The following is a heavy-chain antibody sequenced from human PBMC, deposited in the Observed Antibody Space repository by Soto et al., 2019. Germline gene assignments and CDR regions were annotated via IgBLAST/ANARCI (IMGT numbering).Heavy chain of an antibody. CDR1: GFTFSSYA. J-gene: IGHJ6*02. CDR3: ARDQQWSMDNYYGMDV. D-gene: IGHD6-19*01. CDR2: ISYDGSNK. Sequence: GGSLRLSCAASGFTFSSYAMHWVRQVPGKGLEWVAVISYDGSNKYYADSVKGRFTISRDNSKNTLYLQMNSLRAEDTAVYYCARDQQWSMDNYYGMDVWGQGTTVTVSS. V-gene: IGHV3-30-3*01.